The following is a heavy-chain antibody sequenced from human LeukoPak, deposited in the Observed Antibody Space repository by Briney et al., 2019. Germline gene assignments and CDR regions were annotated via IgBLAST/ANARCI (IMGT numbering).Heavy chain of an antibody. CDR1: GGSISSYY. Sequence: PSETLSLTCTVSGGSISSYYWSWIRQPPGKGLEWIGSIYYSGSTYYNPSLKSRVTISVDTSKNQFSLKLSSVTAADTAVYYCARDYGSGSYPHWGQGTLVTASS. D-gene: IGHD3-10*01. CDR2: IYYSGST. V-gene: IGHV4-39*02. CDR3: ARDYGSGSYPH. J-gene: IGHJ4*02.